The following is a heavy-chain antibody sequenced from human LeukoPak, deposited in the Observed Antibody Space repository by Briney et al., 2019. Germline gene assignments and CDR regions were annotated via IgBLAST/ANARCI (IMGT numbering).Heavy chain of an antibody. J-gene: IGHJ5*02. CDR2: INYSRST. CDR3: ARAEFS. Sequence: PSETLSLTCTVSGGSISSGDAFWRWIRQPPGKGLGWLGYINYSRSTYYNPSLKTRVTTSVDTSKNQFSLKLSSVTPADTAVYYCARAEFSSGQGTLVTVSS. CDR1: GGSISSGDAF. D-gene: IGHD1-14*01. V-gene: IGHV4-30-4*01.